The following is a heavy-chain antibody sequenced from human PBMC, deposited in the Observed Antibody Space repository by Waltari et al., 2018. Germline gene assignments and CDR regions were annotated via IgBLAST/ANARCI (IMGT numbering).Heavy chain of an antibody. CDR1: VGSISSYY. CDR2: IYYSGST. V-gene: IGHV4-59*01. CDR3: AREDYYGSGSYSRRYYYYYMDV. J-gene: IGHJ6*03. D-gene: IGHD3-10*01. Sequence: QVQLQESGPGLVKPSETLSLTCTVSVGSISSYYWSWIRQPPGKGLEWIGYIYYSGSTNYNPSLKSRVTISVDTSKNQFSLKLSSVTAADTAVYYCAREDYYGSGSYSRRYYYYYMDVWGKGTTVTVSS.